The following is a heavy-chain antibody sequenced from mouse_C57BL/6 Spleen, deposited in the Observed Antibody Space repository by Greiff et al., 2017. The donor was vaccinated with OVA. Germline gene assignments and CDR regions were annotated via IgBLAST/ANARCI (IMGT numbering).Heavy chain of an antibody. V-gene: IGHV1-61*01. Sequence: VQLQQPGAELVRPGSSVKLSCKASGYTFTSYWMDWVKQRPGQGLEWIGNIYPSDSETHYNQKFKDKATLTVDKSSSTAYMQLSSLTSEDSAVYYCARSGSSGYEFAYWGQGTLVTVSA. D-gene: IGHD3-2*02. J-gene: IGHJ3*01. CDR1: GYTFTSYW. CDR2: IYPSDSET. CDR3: ARSGSSGYEFAY.